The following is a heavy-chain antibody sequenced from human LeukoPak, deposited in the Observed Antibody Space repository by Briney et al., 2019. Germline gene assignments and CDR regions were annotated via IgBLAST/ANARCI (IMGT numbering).Heavy chain of an antibody. CDR1: GYSFSSYG. V-gene: IGHV1-18*01. Sequence: GASVKVSCKASGYSFSSYGISWVRQAPGQGLEWMGWISAYNGDTHYAQKFQGRVTMTTDTSTSTVYMELSSLRSEDTAVYYCARGLYYYDSSGYYNWFDPRGQGTLVTVSS. D-gene: IGHD3-22*01. CDR2: ISAYNGDT. CDR3: ARGLYYYDSSGYYNWFDP. J-gene: IGHJ5*02.